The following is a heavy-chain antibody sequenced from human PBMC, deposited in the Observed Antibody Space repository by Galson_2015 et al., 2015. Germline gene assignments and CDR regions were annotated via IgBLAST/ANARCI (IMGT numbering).Heavy chain of an antibody. CDR2: IIPIFGTA. J-gene: IGHJ5*02. CDR1: GGTFSSYA. Sequence: SVKVSCKASGGTFSSYAISWVRQAPGQGLEWMGGIIPIFGTANYAQKFQGRVTITADESTSTAYMELSSLRSEDTAVYYCAREKWERSKGGWFDPWGQGTLVTVSS. CDR3: AREKWERSKGGWFDP. V-gene: IGHV1-69*13. D-gene: IGHD1-26*01.